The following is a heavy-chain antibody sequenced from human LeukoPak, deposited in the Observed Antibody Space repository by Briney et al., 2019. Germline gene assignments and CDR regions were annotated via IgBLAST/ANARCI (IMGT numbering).Heavy chain of an antibody. V-gene: IGHV3-48*01. Sequence: GGSLRLSCAASRFTFSTYSMNWVRQAPGRGREWVSYISSSSTNIYYKDSVKGRFTISRDNAKNSLYLHITSLRAEDTAVYYCVRNDGDNAFDIWCKGTMVIVSS. CDR2: ISSSSTNI. J-gene: IGHJ3*02. CDR1: RFTFSTYS. D-gene: IGHD4-17*01. CDR3: VRNDGDNAFDI.